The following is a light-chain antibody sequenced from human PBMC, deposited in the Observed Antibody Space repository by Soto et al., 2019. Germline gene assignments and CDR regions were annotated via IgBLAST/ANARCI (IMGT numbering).Light chain of an antibody. V-gene: IGLV2-14*01. J-gene: IGLJ1*01. CDR2: EVS. CDR3: NSYSSSTSLPYV. Sequence: QSALTQPASVSGSPGQSITISCTGTTNDVGGYNYVSWYQQHPGKAPKLLIFEVSSRPSGASNRFSGSKSGNTASLTISALQAEDEADYFCNSYSSSTSLPYVFGTGTKVTVL. CDR1: TNDVGGYNY.